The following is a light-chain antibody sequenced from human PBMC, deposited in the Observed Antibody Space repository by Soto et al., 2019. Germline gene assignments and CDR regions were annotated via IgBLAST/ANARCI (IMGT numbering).Light chain of an antibody. J-gene: IGKJ1*01. V-gene: IGKV3-15*01. CDR2: GAS. Sequence: DIVMTQSPATLSVSPGERAPISCRASPSVSSNLAWYQQKPGQAPRLLIYGASIRATGIPARFSGSGSGTEFTLTISTLQSEDFAIYYCQHYNNWPPWTFGQGTKVDI. CDR1: PSVSSN. CDR3: QHYNNWPPWT.